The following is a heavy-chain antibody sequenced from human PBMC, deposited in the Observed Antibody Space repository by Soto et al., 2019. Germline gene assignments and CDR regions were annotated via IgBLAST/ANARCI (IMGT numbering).Heavy chain of an antibody. J-gene: IGHJ4*02. CDR2: IYYSGST. D-gene: IGHD5-18*01. CDR1: GGSISSGGNY. CDR3: ARDGYSYGSVFDY. Sequence: PSETLSLTCAVSGGSISSGGNYWSWIRQHPGKGLEWIGYIYYSGSTYYNPSLKSRVTISVDTSKNQFSLKLSSVTAADTAVYYCARDGYSYGSVFDYWGQGTLVTVS. V-gene: IGHV4-31*11.